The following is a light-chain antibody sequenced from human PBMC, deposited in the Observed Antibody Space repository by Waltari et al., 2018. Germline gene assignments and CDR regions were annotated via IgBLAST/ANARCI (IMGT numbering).Light chain of an antibody. CDR2: AAS. CDR3: QQSYSTPLT. J-gene: IGKJ4*01. CDR1: QTIISY. Sequence: DIQMTQSPSSLSASIGDRVTITCLASQTIISYLNWYQQKPGKAPKVLIYAASTLRSGVPARFSGSRSGTDFTLTISSLQPEDFATYYCQQSYSTPLTFGGGTKVEIK. V-gene: IGKV1-39*01.